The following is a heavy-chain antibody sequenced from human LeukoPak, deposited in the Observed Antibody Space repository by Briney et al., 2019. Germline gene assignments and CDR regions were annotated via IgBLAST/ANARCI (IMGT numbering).Heavy chain of an antibody. CDR2: IKHKRDGGTT. V-gene: IGHV3-15*01. D-gene: IGHD3-10*01. CDR3: TTVTMVRDYDY. CDR1: GFTFSSYA. Sequence: GGSLRLSCAASGFTFSSYAMHWVRQAPGKGLEWVGRIKHKRDGGTTDYAAPVKGRFTISRDDSKNMLYLEMNSLKIEDTAVYYCTTVTMVRDYDYWGQGTLVTVSS. J-gene: IGHJ4*02.